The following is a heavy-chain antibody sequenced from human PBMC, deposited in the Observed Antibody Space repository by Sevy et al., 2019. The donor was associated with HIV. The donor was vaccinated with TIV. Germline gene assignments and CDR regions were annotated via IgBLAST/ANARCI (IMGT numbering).Heavy chain of an antibody. CDR1: GYTFTSYG. CDR2: ISAYNGNT. D-gene: IGHD6-13*01. J-gene: IGHJ3*02. CDR3: ARDHRSSWPGAFDI. V-gene: IGHV1-18*01. Sequence: ASVKVSCKASGYTFTSYGISWVRQAPGQGLEWMGWISAYNGNTNYAQKLQGRVTMTTDTSTSTAYMELRSLRSDDTAVYYCARDHRSSWPGAFDIWGQGTMVTVSS.